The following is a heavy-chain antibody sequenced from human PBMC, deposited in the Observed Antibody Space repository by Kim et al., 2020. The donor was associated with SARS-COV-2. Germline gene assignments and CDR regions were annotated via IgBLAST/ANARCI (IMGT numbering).Heavy chain of an antibody. CDR3: ARYGDGFGELSRPGPFDY. CDR2: IIPIFGTA. Sequence: SVKVSCKASGGTFSSYAISWVRQAPGQGLEWMGGIIPIFGTANYAQKFQGRVTITADESTSTAYMELSSLRSEDTAVYYCARYGDGFGELSRPGPFDYWGQGTLVTVSS. V-gene: IGHV1-69*13. D-gene: IGHD3-10*01. J-gene: IGHJ4*02. CDR1: GGTFSSYA.